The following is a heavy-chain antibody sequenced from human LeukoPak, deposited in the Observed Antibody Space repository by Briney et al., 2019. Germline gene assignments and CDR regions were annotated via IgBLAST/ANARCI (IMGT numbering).Heavy chain of an antibody. CDR2: INPNTGGT. J-gene: IGHJ4*02. D-gene: IGHD5-24*01. CDR1: GYTFTGYY. CDR3: ARDLDGYNYDY. V-gene: IGHV1-2*02. Sequence: ASVKVSRKASGYTFTGYYLHWVRQAPGQGLAWMGWINPNTGGTNYAQKFQGRVTMTRDTSISTAYMELSRLRSDDSAVYYCARDLDGYNYDYWGQGTLVTVSS.